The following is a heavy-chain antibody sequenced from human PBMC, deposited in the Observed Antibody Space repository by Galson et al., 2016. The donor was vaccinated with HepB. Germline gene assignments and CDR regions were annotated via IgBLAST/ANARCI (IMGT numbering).Heavy chain of an antibody. V-gene: IGHV3-21*01. CDR1: GFTFSSYS. Sequence: SLRLSCAASGFTFSSYSMNWVRQAPGQGLEWVSSISSGSSYIYYADSVKGRFTISRDNAKNSPYLQMNSLRPEDTAVYYCARGGLSPDIWGQGTVVTVSS. CDR2: ISSGSSYI. J-gene: IGHJ3*02. D-gene: IGHD4/OR15-4a*01. CDR3: ARGGLSPDI.